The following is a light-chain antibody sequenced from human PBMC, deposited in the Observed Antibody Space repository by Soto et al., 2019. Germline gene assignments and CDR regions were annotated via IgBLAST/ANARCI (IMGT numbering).Light chain of an antibody. CDR2: GAS. CDR3: EQSFITPPLT. CDR1: QSISTY. J-gene: IGKJ4*01. Sequence: DIQMTQSPSSLSASIGDRITITCRASQSISTYLNWYQQKPGKAPRLLIYGASTLQNGVPSRSSGSGSATEYTLAISSLQPEDFATYYCEQSFITPPLTCGGGTKVEMK. V-gene: IGKV1-39*01.